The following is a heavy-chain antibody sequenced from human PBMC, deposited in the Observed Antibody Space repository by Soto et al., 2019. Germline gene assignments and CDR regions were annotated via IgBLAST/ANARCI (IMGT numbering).Heavy chain of an antibody. CDR1: GFTFSSYA. CDR2: ISGSGGGT. Sequence: GGSLRLSCAASGFTFSSYAMSWVRQAPGKGLEWVSAISGSGGGTYYADSVKGRFTISRDNSKNTLYLQMNSLRAEDTAVYYCAKRTLNYYYYYMDVWGKGTTVTVSS. J-gene: IGHJ6*03. CDR3: AKRTLNYYYYYMDV. V-gene: IGHV3-23*01. D-gene: IGHD2-8*01.